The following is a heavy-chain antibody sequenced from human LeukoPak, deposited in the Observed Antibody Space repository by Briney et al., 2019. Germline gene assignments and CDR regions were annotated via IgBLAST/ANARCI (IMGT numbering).Heavy chain of an antibody. V-gene: IGHV4-59*01. D-gene: IGHD3-10*01. CDR1: GVSISKYY. J-gene: IGHJ5*02. CDR2: IYYIGST. CDR3: AREYAGPGMGFDP. Sequence: PSETLSLTCSVSGVSISKYYWSWIRQPPGKGLEYIRYIYYIGSTNYNPSLKSRVTISVDTSKNQFSLKLTSVTTADTAVCYCAREYAGPGMGFDPWGQGTLVTVSS.